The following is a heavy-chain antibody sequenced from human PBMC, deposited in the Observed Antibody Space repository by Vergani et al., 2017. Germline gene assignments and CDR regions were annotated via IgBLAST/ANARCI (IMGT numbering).Heavy chain of an antibody. CDR1: GGSLSGYY. CDR3: ARSIVSRNPPDYFDN. CDR2: VEDSGYF. V-gene: IGHV4-59*01. D-gene: IGHD1-14*01. J-gene: IGHJ4*02. Sequence: QVQLQESGPGLVRPSETLSLTCTDSGGSLSGYYWNWIRQTPGEGLEWIGYVEDSGYFNYNPSLKTRVSMSSDTSNNQFSLMLSSVTVADTAVYYCARSIVSRNPPDYFDNWGQGTLVTVSS.